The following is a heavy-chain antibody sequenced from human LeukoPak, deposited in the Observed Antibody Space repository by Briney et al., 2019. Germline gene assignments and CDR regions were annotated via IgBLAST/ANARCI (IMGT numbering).Heavy chain of an antibody. CDR2: IYHSGST. J-gene: IGHJ4*02. V-gene: IGHV4-38-2*01. CDR1: GYSISSGYY. D-gene: IGHD3-3*01. CDR3: ARRQEYDFWSGYGEYYFDY. Sequence: PSETLSLTCAVSGYSISSGYYCGWIRQPPGKGLEWIGSIYHSGSTYCNPSLKSRVTISVDTSKNQFSLKLSSVTAADTAVYYCARRQEYDFWSGYGEYYFDYWGQGTLVTVSS.